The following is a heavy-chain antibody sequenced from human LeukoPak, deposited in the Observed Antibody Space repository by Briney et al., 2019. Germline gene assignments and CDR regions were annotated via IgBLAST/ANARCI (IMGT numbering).Heavy chain of an antibody. Sequence: ASVKVSCKASGYTFASYGISWVRQAPGQGLEWMGWISAYNGNANYAQKLQGRVTMTTDTSTSTAYMELRSLRSDDTAVYYCARDPITVPRRGFDYWGQGPLVTVSS. D-gene: IGHD4-17*01. CDR2: ISAYNGNA. CDR3: ARDPITVPRRGFDY. V-gene: IGHV1-18*01. J-gene: IGHJ4*02. CDR1: GYTFASYG.